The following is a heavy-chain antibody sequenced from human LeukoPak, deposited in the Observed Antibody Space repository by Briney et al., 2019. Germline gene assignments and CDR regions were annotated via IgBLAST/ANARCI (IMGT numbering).Heavy chain of an antibody. Sequence: PGGSLRLSCAASGFTFSSFAMSWVRQAPGKGLEWVSAISGSGDSIYYADSVKGRFTISRDNFKNTLHLQMNSLRAEDTALYYCAKGLGRGWSDYWGQGTLVTVSS. CDR1: GFTFSSFA. D-gene: IGHD1-26*01. CDR3: AKGLGRGWSDY. J-gene: IGHJ4*02. V-gene: IGHV3-23*01. CDR2: ISGSGDSI.